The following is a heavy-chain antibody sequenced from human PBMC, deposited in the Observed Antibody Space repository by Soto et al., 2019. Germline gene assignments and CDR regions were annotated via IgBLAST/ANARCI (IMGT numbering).Heavy chain of an antibody. CDR3: ARDTTRGDFDY. D-gene: IGHD1-1*01. CDR2: IYYSGST. CDR1: VGSISTYY. J-gene: IGHJ4*02. Sequence: SETLSLTCTVSVGSISTYYWSWIRQPPGKGLEWIGYIYYSGSTNYNPSLKSRVTISVDTSKNQFSLKLSSVTAADTAVYYCARDTTRGDFDYWGQAPLVT. V-gene: IGHV4-59*01.